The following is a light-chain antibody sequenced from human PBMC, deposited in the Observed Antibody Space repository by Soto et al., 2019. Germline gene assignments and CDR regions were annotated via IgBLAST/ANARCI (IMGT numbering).Light chain of an antibody. V-gene: IGLV2-11*01. CDR3: CSYAGRATLYG. J-gene: IGLJ1*01. CDR1: STDVGGYNY. CDR2: DVS. Sequence: QSVLTQPRSVSGSPGQAGTISCTGTSTDVGGYNYVSWYQQHPGKVPKLMLYDVSKRPSGVPDRFSGSKSGNTASLTISGLQAEDEADYYCCSYAGRATLYGFGSGTKVPVL.